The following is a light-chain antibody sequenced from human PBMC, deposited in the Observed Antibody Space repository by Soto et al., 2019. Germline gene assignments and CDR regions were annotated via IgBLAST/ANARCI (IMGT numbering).Light chain of an antibody. CDR2: EVS. CDR1: SSDVGGYNY. CDR3: SSYAGSNNPYV. Sequence: QSVLTQPRSASGSPGQLVTISCTGTSSDVGGYNYVSWYQQHPGKAPKLMIYEVSKRPSGVPDRFSGSKSGNTASLTVSGLQAEDEADYYCSSYAGSNNPYVFGTGTKVTVL. V-gene: IGLV2-8*01. J-gene: IGLJ1*01.